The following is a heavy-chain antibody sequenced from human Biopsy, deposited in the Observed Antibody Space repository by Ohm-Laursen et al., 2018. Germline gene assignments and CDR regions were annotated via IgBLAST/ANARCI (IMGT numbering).Heavy chain of an antibody. V-gene: IGHV3-30*18. J-gene: IGHJ3*01. D-gene: IGHD3-16*01. Sequence: SLRLSCSASGFNFSIYGMHWVRQAPGKGLEWVAVTSYDGNKKYFADSVKGRFTISRDNSKSTLYLQMNSLRAEDTAVCYCANSIVPIYYDVTGEGAFDVWGQGTMVTVSS. CDR3: ANSIVPIYYDVTGEGAFDV. CDR1: GFNFSIYG. CDR2: TSYDGNKK.